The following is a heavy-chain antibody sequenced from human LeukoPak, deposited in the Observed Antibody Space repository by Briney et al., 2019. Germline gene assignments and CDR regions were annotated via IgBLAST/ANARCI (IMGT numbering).Heavy chain of an antibody. D-gene: IGHD1-1*01. J-gene: IGHJ3*02. CDR2: IYTSGST. CDR1: GGSISSYY. CDR3: ARDQGPGTPDDAFDI. V-gene: IGHV4-4*07. Sequence: PSETLSLTCTVSGGSISSYYWSWIRQPAGKGLEWIGRIYTSGSTNYNPSLKSRVTMSVDTSKNQFSLKLSSVTAADTAVYYCARDQGPGTPDDAFDIWGQGTMVTVSS.